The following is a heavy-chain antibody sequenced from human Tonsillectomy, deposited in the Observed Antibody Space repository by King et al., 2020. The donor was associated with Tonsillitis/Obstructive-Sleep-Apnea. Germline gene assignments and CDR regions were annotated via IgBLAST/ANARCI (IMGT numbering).Heavy chain of an antibody. D-gene: IGHD2-15*01. CDR1: GGSISSGGYS. CDR3: ARGSPHAFDI. CDR2: IYHSGST. J-gene: IGHJ3*02. Sequence: LQLQESGSGLVKPSQTLSLTCAVSGGSISSGGYSWSWIRQPPGKGLEWIGYIYHSGSTYYNPSLKSRVTISVDRSKNQFSLKLSSGTAADTAVYYCARGSPHAFDIWGQGTMVTVSS. V-gene: IGHV4-30-2*01.